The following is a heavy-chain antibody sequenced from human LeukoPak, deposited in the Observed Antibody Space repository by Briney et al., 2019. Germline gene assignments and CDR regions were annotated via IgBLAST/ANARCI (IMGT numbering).Heavy chain of an antibody. CDR3: AKVFMYNYDSSGPNWFDP. J-gene: IGHJ5*02. V-gene: IGHV3-23*01. CDR1: GFTFSSYG. CDR2: ISGCGGST. D-gene: IGHD3-22*01. Sequence: GGSLTLSCAASGFTFSSYGMSWVRLPPGQGLEWVSAISGCGGSTYYSDSVMGRLTISSVNSTNKLYSQMNSLTTEDTAVYYCAKVFMYNYDSSGPNWFDPWGQGTLVTVSS.